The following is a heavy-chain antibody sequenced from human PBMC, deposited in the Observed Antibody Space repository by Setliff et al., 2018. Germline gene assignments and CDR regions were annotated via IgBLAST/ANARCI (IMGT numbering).Heavy chain of an antibody. CDR2: ITPNSGGT. Sequence: ASVKVSCKASGYTLTGYSIHWVRQAPGQGLEWMGWITPNSGGTNYAQKFKGRVTMTRDTSITTVHMELRRLTSDDTAIYYCARVGVPSGYWYYLDYWGQGTQVTVSS. D-gene: IGHD3-22*01. CDR1: GYTLTGYS. CDR3: ARVGVPSGYWYYLDY. V-gene: IGHV1-2*02. J-gene: IGHJ4*02.